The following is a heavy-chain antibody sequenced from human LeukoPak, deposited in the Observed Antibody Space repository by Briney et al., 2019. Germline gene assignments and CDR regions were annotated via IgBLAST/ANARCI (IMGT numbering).Heavy chain of an antibody. J-gene: IGHJ6*02. CDR3: ARASPGMDV. CDR1: GFTFSNFA. V-gene: IGHV3-30-3*01. Sequence: PGRSQRLSCAASGFTFSNFAMHWVCQAPGKGLEWVTLILSDGSNEQYADSVRGRFTISRDNSKNTLYLQMNSLRTEDTAVYYCARASPGMDVWGQGITVTVSS. CDR2: ILSDGSNE.